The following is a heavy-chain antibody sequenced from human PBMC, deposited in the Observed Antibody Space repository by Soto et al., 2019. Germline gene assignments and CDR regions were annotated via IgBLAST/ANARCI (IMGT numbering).Heavy chain of an antibody. V-gene: IGHV4-34*01. J-gene: IGHJ6*02. Sequence: SETLSLTCAVYGGSFSGYYWSWIRQPPGKGLEWIGEINHSGSTNYNPSLKSRVTISVDTSKNQFSLKLSSVTAADTAVYYCARYRTYSTIWTGRYYGMDVWGQGTTVTVSS. CDR2: INHSGST. CDR1: GGSFSGYY. CDR3: ARYRTYSTIWTGRYYGMDV. D-gene: IGHD6-13*01.